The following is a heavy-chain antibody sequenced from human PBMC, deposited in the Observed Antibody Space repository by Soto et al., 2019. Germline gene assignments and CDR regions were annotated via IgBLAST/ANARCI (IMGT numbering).Heavy chain of an antibody. CDR2: INHSGST. CDR3: ARLARWYGDYA. V-gene: IGHV4-34*01. D-gene: IGHD4-17*01. Sequence: QVQLQQWGAGLLKPSETLSLTCAVYGGSFSGYYWSWIRQPPGKGLEWIGEINHSGSTNYNPSLKSRVTISVDTSKNQFSLKLSSVTAADTAVYYCARLARWYGDYAWGQGTLVTVSS. J-gene: IGHJ4*02. CDR1: GGSFSGYY.